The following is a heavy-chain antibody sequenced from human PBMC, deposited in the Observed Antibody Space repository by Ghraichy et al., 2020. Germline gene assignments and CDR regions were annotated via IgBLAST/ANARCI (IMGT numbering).Heavy chain of an antibody. Sequence: KVQGRVTMTTDTSTSTAYMELKSLRSDDTAVYFCARGSQDLRWELRPFDYWGQGTLVTVSS. J-gene: IGHJ4*02. D-gene: IGHD1-26*01. CDR3: ARGSQDLRWELRPFDY. V-gene: IGHV1-18*01.